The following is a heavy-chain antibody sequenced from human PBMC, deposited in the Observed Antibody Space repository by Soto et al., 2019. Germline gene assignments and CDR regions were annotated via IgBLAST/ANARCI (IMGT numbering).Heavy chain of an antibody. J-gene: IGHJ6*02. CDR3: TRGNYYGMDV. V-gene: IGHV3-74*01. CDR2: INSDGSTT. CDR1: GITFTNYW. Sequence: GGSLRLSCVASGITFTNYWMHWVRQAPGKGLVWVSRINSDGSTTSYADSVKGRFTISRDNAKNTLYLQMNSLRAEDTAVYYCTRGNYYGMDVWGQGTTVTVSS.